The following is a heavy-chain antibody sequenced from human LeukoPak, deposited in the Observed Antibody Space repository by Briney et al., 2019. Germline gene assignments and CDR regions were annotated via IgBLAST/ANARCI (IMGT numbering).Heavy chain of an antibody. V-gene: IGHV3-66*01. CDR1: GFTVSSKY. Sequence: GGSLRLSCAASGFTVSSKYMSWVRQAPGKGLEWVSVIYSGGSTYYADSVKGRFTISRDNSKNTLYLQMNSLRAEDTAVYYCARSVYYDILTGYRRSYAFDIWGQGTMVTVSS. D-gene: IGHD3-9*01. CDR3: ARSVYYDILTGYRRSYAFDI. CDR2: IYSGGST. J-gene: IGHJ3*02.